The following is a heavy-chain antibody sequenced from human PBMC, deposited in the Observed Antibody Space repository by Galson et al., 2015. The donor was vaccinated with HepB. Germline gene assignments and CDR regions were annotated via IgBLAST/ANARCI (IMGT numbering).Heavy chain of an antibody. V-gene: IGHV3-74*01. CDR1: GFTFSSYW. CDR3: ARGAVAGTDYFDY. D-gene: IGHD6-19*01. Sequence: SLRLSCAASGFTFSSYWMHWVRQAPGKGLVWVSRINSDGSSTSYADSVKGRFTISGDNAKNTLYLQMNSLRAEDTAVYYCARGAVAGTDYFDYWGQGTLVTVSS. CDR2: INSDGSST. J-gene: IGHJ4*02.